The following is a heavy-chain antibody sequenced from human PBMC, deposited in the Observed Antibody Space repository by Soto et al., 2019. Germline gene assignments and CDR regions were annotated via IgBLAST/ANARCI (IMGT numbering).Heavy chain of an antibody. Sequence: QVQLQESGPGLVKPSETMSLTCTASGASISNKYWNWIRQPPGKGLEWIGHIYNGERTNDNPSLKRXATISVDTSKNQFSLKLGSVTAADTAVYYCAQTTGWPGFDYWGQGILVTVSS. J-gene: IGHJ4*02. CDR2: IYNGERT. D-gene: IGHD6-19*01. CDR3: AQTTGWPGFDY. V-gene: IGHV4-59*01. CDR1: GASISNKY.